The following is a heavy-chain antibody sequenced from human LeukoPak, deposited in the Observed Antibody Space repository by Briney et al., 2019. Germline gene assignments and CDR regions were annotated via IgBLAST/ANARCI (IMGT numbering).Heavy chain of an antibody. V-gene: IGHV4-34*01. CDR3: ARAAGRDYIWGTYSLTRDY. CDR1: GGSFSGYY. D-gene: IGHD3-16*01. Sequence: PSETLSLTCAVYGGSFSGYYWSWIRQPPGKGLEWVGEINHSGSTNYNPSLKSRVTMSVDTSKNQFSLKLSSVTAADTAVYFCARAAGRDYIWGTYSLTRDYWGQGTLITVSS. J-gene: IGHJ4*02. CDR2: INHSGST.